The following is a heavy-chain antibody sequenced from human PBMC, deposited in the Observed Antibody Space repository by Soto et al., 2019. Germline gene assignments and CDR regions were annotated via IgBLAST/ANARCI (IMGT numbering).Heavy chain of an antibody. V-gene: IGHV3-53*01. CDR3: ANVPIWCSSTSCYTEGFDY. CDR1: GFTFSNAW. J-gene: IGHJ4*02. CDR2: IYSGGST. D-gene: IGHD2-2*02. Sequence: GGSLRLSCAASGFTFSNAWMSWVRQAPGKGLEWVSVIYSGGSTYYADSVKGRFTVSRANSKNTLYLQMNSLRAEDTAVYYCANVPIWCSSTSCYTEGFDYWGQGTLVTVSS.